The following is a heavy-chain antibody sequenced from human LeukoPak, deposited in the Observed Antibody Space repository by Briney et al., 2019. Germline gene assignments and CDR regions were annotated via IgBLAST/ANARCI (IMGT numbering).Heavy chain of an antibody. CDR1: GFTFSSYA. V-gene: IGHV3-23*01. Sequence: GGSLRLSCAASGFTFSSYAMSWVRQAPGKGLEWVSAISGSGGSTYYADSVKGRFTISRDNSKNTLYLQMNSLRAEDTAVYYCAKLWGAMIVVVIQYYFDYWGQGTLVTVSS. J-gene: IGHJ4*02. CDR2: ISGSGGST. CDR3: AKLWGAMIVVVIQYYFDY. D-gene: IGHD3-22*01.